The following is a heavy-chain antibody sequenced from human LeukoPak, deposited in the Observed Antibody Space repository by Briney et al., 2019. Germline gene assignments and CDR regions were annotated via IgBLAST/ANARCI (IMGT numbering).Heavy chain of an antibody. D-gene: IGHD3-10*01. J-gene: IGHJ3*02. V-gene: IGHV4-34*01. CDR2: INHSGST. Sequence: SETLSLTCAVYGGSFSGYYWSWIRQPPGKGLEWIGKINHSGSTNYNPSLKSRVTISVDRSKNQFSLKLSSVTAADTAVYYCASLRGGAFDIWGQGTMVTVSS. CDR3: ASLRGGAFDI. CDR1: GGSFSGYY.